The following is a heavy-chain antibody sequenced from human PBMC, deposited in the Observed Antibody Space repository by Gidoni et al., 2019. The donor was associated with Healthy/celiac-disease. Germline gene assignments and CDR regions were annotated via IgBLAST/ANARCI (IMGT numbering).Heavy chain of an antibody. CDR1: GYTFTSYG. D-gene: IGHD6-13*01. CDR2: ISAYNGNT. Sequence: QVQLVQSGAEVKKPGASVKVSCKASGYTFTSYGISWVRQAPGQGLEWMGWISAYNGNTNYAQKLQGRVTMTTDTSTSTAYMELRSLRSDDTAVYYCARGIAAAGPPWPEYNWFDPWGQGTLVTVSS. V-gene: IGHV1-18*01. CDR3: ARGIAAAGPPWPEYNWFDP. J-gene: IGHJ5*02.